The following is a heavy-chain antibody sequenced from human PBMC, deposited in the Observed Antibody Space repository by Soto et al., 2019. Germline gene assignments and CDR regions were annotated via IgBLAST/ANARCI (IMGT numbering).Heavy chain of an antibody. V-gene: IGHV1-46*01. D-gene: IGHD3-22*01. J-gene: IGHJ4*02. CDR2: INPSGGST. Sequence: QVQLVQSGAEVKKPGASVKVSCKASGYTFTSYYMHWVRQAPGQGLEWMGIINPSGGSTSYAQKFQGRVTMTRDTSTSTVYMELSSLRSEDTAVYYCARAPYDISGYESGFNYWGQGTLVTVSS. CDR1: GYTFTSYY. CDR3: ARAPYDISGYESGFNY.